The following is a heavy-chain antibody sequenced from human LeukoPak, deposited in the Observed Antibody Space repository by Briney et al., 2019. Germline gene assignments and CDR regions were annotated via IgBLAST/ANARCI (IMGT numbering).Heavy chain of an antibody. V-gene: IGHV4-39*01. CDR1: GRSISSSSYY. D-gene: IGHD3-10*01. CDR3: ARTISHYFDY. CDR2: IYYSGST. J-gene: IGHJ4*02. Sequence: PSETLSLNCTVSGRSISSSSYYWGWIRQPPGKGLEWIGSIYYSGSTYYNPSLKSRVTISVDTSKNQFSLKLSSVTAADTAVYYCARTISHYFDYWGQGTLVTVSS.